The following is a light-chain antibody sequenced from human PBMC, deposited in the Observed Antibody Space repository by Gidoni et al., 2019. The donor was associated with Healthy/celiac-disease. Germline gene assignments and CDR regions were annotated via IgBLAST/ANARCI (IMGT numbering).Light chain of an antibody. CDR2: ASS. Sequence: AIQMTQSPSSLSASVGDRVTITCLASQVIRNDLGWYQQKPGKAPKLLIYASSSLQSGVPSRCSCSGSGTYFALTISSLQPEYFATYYCLQDYYYPWTFXXXTKVEIK. J-gene: IGKJ1*01. CDR3: LQDYYYPWT. V-gene: IGKV1-6*01. CDR1: QVIRND.